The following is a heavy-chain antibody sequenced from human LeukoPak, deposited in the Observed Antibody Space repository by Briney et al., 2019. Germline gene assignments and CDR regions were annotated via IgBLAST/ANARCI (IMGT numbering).Heavy chain of an antibody. CDR2: ISTYKSHT. CDR1: GYTFTAFG. CDR3: AREDNDDYYYYGMDV. Sequence: ASVKVSCKSSGYTFTAFGFSWVRQAPGQGLEWMGWISTYKSHTNYAQKFQGRVTMTTDTSTSTAYMELRSLRSDDTAIYYCAREDNDDYYYYGMDVWGQGTTVTVSS. D-gene: IGHD1-1*01. J-gene: IGHJ6*02. V-gene: IGHV1-18*01.